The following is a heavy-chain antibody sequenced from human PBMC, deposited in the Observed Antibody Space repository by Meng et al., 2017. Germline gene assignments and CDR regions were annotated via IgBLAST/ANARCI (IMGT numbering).Heavy chain of an antibody. CDR1: GFTVSSNY. Sequence: GESLKISCAASGFTVSSNYMSWVRQAPGKGLEWVSVIYSGGSTYYADSVKGRFTISRDNSKNTLYLQMNSLRAEDTAVYYCARDDSYIVYWGQGTLVTVSS. V-gene: IGHV3-53*01. CDR3: ARDDSYIVY. CDR2: IYSGGST. J-gene: IGHJ4*02. D-gene: IGHD3-16*02.